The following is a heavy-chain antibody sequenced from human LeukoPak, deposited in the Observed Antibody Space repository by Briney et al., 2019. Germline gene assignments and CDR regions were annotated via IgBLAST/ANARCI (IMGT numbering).Heavy chain of an antibody. D-gene: IGHD6-13*01. V-gene: IGHV3-23*01. CDR1: GFTFSNYV. CDR2: ISSSGGST. J-gene: IGHJ5*02. Sequence: GGSLRLSCAASGFTFSNYVMSWVRQAPGKGLEWVSSISSSGGSTYYANSVKGRFTLSRDNSKDTLYLQMNNLRVDDTAVYYCAKERGTGYSSSWYSWFDPWGQGTLVTVPS. CDR3: AKERGTGYSSSWYSWFDP.